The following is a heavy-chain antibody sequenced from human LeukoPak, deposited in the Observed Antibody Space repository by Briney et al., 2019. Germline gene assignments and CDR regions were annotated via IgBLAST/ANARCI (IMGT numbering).Heavy chain of an antibody. D-gene: IGHD6-19*01. CDR3: AKGYSSGWYETYAFDI. J-gene: IGHJ3*02. CDR1: GFTFSSYA. V-gene: IGHV3-23*01. Sequence: GGSLRLSCAASGFTFSSYAMSWVRQAPGKGLEWVSAISGSGGSTYYADSVKGRFTISRDNSKNTLYLQMNSLRAEDTAVYYCAKGYSSGWYETYAFDIWGQGTMVTVSS. CDR2: ISGSGGST.